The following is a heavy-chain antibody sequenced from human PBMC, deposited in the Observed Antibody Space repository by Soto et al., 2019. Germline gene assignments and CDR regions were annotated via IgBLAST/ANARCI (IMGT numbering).Heavy chain of an antibody. V-gene: IGHV3-30-3*01. J-gene: IGHJ6*02. CDR1: GFTFSSYA. CDR2: ISYDGSNK. CDR3: ARDHVVVAATFRASYYGMDV. D-gene: IGHD2-15*01. Sequence: QVQLVESGGGVVQPGRSLRLSCAASGFTFSSYAMHWVRQAPGKGLEWVAVISYDGSNKYYADSVKGRFTISRDNSKNTXYXQMNSLRAEDTAVYYCARDHVVVAATFRASYYGMDVWGQGTTVTVSS.